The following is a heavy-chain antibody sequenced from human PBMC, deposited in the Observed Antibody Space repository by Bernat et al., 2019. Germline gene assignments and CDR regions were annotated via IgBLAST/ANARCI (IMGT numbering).Heavy chain of an antibody. CDR2: IYYSGST. J-gene: IGHJ4*02. CDR1: GGSISSYY. CDR3: ARGIVALPRYFDY. V-gene: IGHV4-59*12. Sequence: QVQLQESGPGLVKPSETLSLTCTVSGGSISSYYWSWIRQPPGKGLEWIGYIYYSGSTSYNPSLMSRITISIDTSKNQFSLKLSSVTAADTAVYYCARGIVALPRYFDYWGQGTLVTVSS. D-gene: IGHD6-6*01.